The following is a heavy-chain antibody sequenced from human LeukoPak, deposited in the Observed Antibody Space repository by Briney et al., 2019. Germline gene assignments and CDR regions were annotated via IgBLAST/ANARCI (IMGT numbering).Heavy chain of an antibody. CDR2: IIPIYDPV. V-gene: IGHV1-69*13. Sequence: SVKVSCKASGYIFTNYYMHWVRQAPGQGLEWMGRIIPIYDPVDYAQRFQGRVTITADESTNTVYMELNSLTFEDTAVYYCAREPLGCGGDCHFDYWGQGTLVTVSS. CDR1: GYIFTNYY. J-gene: IGHJ4*02. D-gene: IGHD2-21*02. CDR3: AREPLGCGGDCHFDY.